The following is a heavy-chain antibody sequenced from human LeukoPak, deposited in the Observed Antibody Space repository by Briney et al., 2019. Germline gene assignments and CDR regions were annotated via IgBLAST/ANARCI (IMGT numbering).Heavy chain of an antibody. CDR1: GVSISSFY. CDR3: ARAAREMATTPDFDY. D-gene: IGHD5-24*01. Sequence: PSETLSLTCSVSGVSISSFYWMWIRQAPGKGLEWIGYIYYSGSTNYNPSLKSGATISVDTSNNQFSLKLSSVTAADTAVYYCARAAREMATTPDFDYWGQGTLVTVSS. J-gene: IGHJ4*02. CDR2: IYYSGST. V-gene: IGHV4-59*01.